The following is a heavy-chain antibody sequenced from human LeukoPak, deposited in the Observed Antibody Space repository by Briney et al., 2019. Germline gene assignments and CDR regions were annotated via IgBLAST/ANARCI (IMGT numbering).Heavy chain of an antibody. D-gene: IGHD5-24*01. CDR3: ARGDGYSMARN. J-gene: IGHJ4*02. Sequence: ASVKVSCKACGYTFTSYYMHWVRQAPGQGLEWMGIINPSGSSKSYAQKFQGRVTMTRDMSTSTVYMELSSLRSEDTAVYYCARGDGYSMARNWGQGTLVTASS. V-gene: IGHV1-46*01. CDR1: GYTFTSYY. CDR2: INPSGSSK.